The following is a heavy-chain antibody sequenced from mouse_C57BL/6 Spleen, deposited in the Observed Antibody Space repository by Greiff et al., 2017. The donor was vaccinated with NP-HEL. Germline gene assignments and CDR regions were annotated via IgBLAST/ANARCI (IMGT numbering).Heavy chain of an antibody. J-gene: IGHJ1*03. CDR1: GFSLTSYG. D-gene: IGHD1-1*01. V-gene: IGHV2-3*01. CDR3: ATSPFITTVVGWYFEV. CDR2: IWGDGST. Sequence: QVQLKESGPGLVAPSQSLSITCTVSGFSLTSYGVSWVRQPPGKGLEWLGVIWGDGSTNYHSALISRLSISKDNSKRQVFLKLNSLQTDDTATYYCATSPFITTVVGWYFEVWGTGTTVTVSS.